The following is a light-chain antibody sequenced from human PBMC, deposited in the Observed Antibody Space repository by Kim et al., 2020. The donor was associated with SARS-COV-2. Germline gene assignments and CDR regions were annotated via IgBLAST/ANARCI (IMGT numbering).Light chain of an antibody. CDR3: QSYDSSLSGYV. CDR1: SSNIGAPFD. J-gene: IGLJ1*01. CDR2: GNT. Sequence: QSVLTQPPSVSGAPGQRVTISCTGSSSNIGAPFDVHWYQQRPGTAPKLLIYGNTNRPSGVPDRFSASKSDISASLAITGLQAEDEADYYCQSYDSSLSGYVFGTGTKVT. V-gene: IGLV1-40*01.